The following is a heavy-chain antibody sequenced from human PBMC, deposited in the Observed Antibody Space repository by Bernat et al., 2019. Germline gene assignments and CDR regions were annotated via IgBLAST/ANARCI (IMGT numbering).Heavy chain of an antibody. Sequence: QLQLQESGSGLVKPSQTLSLTCAVSGGSISSGGYSWSWIRQPPGKGLEWIGYIYHSGSPYYNPSLKSRVTISVDRSKNQFSLKLSSVTAADTAVYYCASGGYDYVWGSYRQAFDYWGQGTLVTVSS. CDR2: IYHSGSP. V-gene: IGHV4-30-2*01. CDR1: GGSISSGGYS. CDR3: ASGGYDYVWGSYRQAFDY. D-gene: IGHD3-16*02. J-gene: IGHJ4*02.